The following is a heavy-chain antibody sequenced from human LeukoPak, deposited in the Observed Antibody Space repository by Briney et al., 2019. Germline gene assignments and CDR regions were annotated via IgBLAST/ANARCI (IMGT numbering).Heavy chain of an antibody. J-gene: IGHJ4*02. V-gene: IGHV7-4-1*02. CDR1: GYSFTSNV. CDR2: INTNTGNP. CDR3: ARDEKNYDFWSGYYGIPLDY. D-gene: IGHD3-3*01. Sequence: ASVKVSYKASGYSFTSNVISWVRQAPGQGLEWMGWINTNTGNPTYAQGFTGRFVFSLDTSVSTAYLQISSLKAEDTAVYYCARDEKNYDFWSGYYGIPLDYWGQGTLVTVSS.